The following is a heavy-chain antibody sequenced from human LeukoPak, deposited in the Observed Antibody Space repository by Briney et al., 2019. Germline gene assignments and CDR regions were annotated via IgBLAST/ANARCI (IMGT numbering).Heavy chain of an antibody. D-gene: IGHD3-3*01. Sequence: GGSLRLSCAASGFTFSSYSMNWVRQAPGKGLEWVANIKQDGSEKYYVDSVKGRFTISRDNAKNSLYLQMNSLRAEDTAVYYCAREYFDFWSGYRYYFDFWGQGTLVTVSS. J-gene: IGHJ4*02. CDR3: AREYFDFWSGYRYYFDF. V-gene: IGHV3-7*01. CDR1: GFTFSSYS. CDR2: IKQDGSEK.